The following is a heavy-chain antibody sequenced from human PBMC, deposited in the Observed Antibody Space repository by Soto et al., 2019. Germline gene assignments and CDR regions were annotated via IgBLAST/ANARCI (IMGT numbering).Heavy chain of an antibody. CDR3: ARAKGQWLVAFDY. J-gene: IGHJ4*02. CDR1: GGSISSGGYY. CDR2: IYYSGST. V-gene: IGHV4-31*03. Sequence: SETLSLTCTVSGGSISSGGYYWSWIRQHPGKGLEWIGYIYYSGSTYYNPSLKSRVTISVDTSKNQFSLKLSSVTAADTAVYYCARAKGQWLVAFDYWGQGTLVTVYS. D-gene: IGHD6-19*01.